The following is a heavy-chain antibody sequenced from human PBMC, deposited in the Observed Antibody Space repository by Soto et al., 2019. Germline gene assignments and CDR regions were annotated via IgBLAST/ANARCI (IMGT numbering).Heavy chain of an antibody. CDR2: IIAANGNT. J-gene: IGHJ3*01. Sequence: GASVKVSCKASGYTFTSYPIHWVRQAPGQKLEWMGWIIAANGNTKYSQKFQGRVTITRDTSASTAYMELISLRSEDTAVYYCARDVRYCSSTTCPRHGLDVWGQGTKVTVSS. V-gene: IGHV1-3*01. CDR3: ARDVRYCSSTTCPRHGLDV. D-gene: IGHD2-2*01. CDR1: GYTFTSYP.